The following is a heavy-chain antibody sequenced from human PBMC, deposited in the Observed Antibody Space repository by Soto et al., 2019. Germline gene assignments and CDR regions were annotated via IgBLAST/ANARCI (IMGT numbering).Heavy chain of an antibody. CDR3: AKARVVVVVAADAFDI. V-gene: IGHV3-30*18. Sequence: GGSLRLSCAASGFTFSSYGMHWVRQAPGKGLEWVAVISYDGSNKYYADSVKGRFTISRDNSKNTLYLQMNSLRAEDTAVYYCAKARVVVVVAADAFDIWGQGTMVTVSS. D-gene: IGHD2-15*01. CDR1: GFTFSSYG. CDR2: ISYDGSNK. J-gene: IGHJ3*02.